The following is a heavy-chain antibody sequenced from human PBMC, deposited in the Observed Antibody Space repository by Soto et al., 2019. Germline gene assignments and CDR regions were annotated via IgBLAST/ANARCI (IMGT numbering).Heavy chain of an antibody. D-gene: IGHD1-26*01. CDR3: ATISQRRELPPSELDY. CDR2: IYYSGST. Sequence: PSETLSLTCTVSGGSISSYYWSWIRQHPGKGLEWIGYIYYSGSTYYNPSLKSRVTISVDTSKNQFSLKLSSVTAADTAVYYCATISQRRELPPSELDYWGQGTLVTVSS. CDR1: GGSISSYY. J-gene: IGHJ4*02. V-gene: IGHV4-59*06.